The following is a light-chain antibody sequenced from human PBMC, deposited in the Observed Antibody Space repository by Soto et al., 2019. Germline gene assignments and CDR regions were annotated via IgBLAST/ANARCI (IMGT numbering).Light chain of an antibody. V-gene: IGKV3-20*01. J-gene: IGKJ2*01. Sequence: EIVLTQSPGTLSLSPGERATLSCRASRSVSSSYLAWYQQKPGQAPRLLIYGASSRATGIPDRFTGSGSGTDFTLTISRLEPEDFAVYYCHHYGSSPNTFGEGTKLQIK. CDR3: HHYGSSPNT. CDR2: GAS. CDR1: RSVSSSY.